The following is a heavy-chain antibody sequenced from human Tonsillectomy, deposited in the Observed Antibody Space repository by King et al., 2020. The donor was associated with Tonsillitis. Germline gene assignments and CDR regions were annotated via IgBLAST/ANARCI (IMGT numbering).Heavy chain of an antibody. Sequence: QLVQSGPEVKKPGTSVKVSCKASGFTFSTSAVQWVRQARGQRLEWIGRIVVGSGSTNYAQKFQERVTITRDMSTSTAYMELSSLRSEDTAVYYCAAIPVTGHLDYWGQGTLVTVSS. CDR1: GFTFSTSA. V-gene: IGHV1-58*01. J-gene: IGHJ4*02. CDR3: AAIPVTGHLDY. D-gene: IGHD3-9*01. CDR2: IVVGSGST.